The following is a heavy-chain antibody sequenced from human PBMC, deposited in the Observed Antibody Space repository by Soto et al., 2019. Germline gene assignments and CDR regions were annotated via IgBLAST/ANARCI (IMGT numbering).Heavy chain of an antibody. CDR1: GYTITIYY. CDR2: INPSGGST. J-gene: IGHJ6*02. CDR3: AREKDYGGNSEVYYYGMDV. D-gene: IGHD4-17*01. V-gene: IGHV1-46*01. Sequence: EASVKVSCKAAGYTITIYYMHWVRQAPRQGLEWMGIINPSGGSTSYAQKFQGRVTMTRDTSTSTVYMELSSLRSEDTAVYYCAREKDYGGNSEVYYYGMDVWGQGTTVTVSS.